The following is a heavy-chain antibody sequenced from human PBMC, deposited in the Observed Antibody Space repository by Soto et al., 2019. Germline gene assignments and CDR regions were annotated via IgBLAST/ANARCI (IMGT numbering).Heavy chain of an antibody. D-gene: IGHD1-26*01. J-gene: IGHJ4*02. CDR1: GYTFTSSG. CDR3: ARDSGSYMYASD. CDR2: LSAYNGET. V-gene: IGHV1-18*01. Sequence: QVQLVQSGAEVKKPGASVKVSCKASGYTFTSSGFSWVRQAPGQGLEWMAWLSAYNGETHYAQKFQGRVTMTTDTPTSTSYTELRSLRSDATAVYYCARDSGSYMYASDWGQGTLVTVSS.